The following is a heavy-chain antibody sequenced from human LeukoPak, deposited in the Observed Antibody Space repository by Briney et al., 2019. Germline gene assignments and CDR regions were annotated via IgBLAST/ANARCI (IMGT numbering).Heavy chain of an antibody. Sequence: GGSLRLSCAASGFTFSSYWMHWVRQAPGKGLVWVSRINSDGSSTSYADSVKGRFTISRGNAKNTLYLQMNSLRAEDTAVYYCARVLRQLWFDYWGQGTLVTVSS. CDR3: ARVLRQLWFDY. CDR1: GFTFSSYW. CDR2: INSDGSST. J-gene: IGHJ4*02. D-gene: IGHD5-18*01. V-gene: IGHV3-74*01.